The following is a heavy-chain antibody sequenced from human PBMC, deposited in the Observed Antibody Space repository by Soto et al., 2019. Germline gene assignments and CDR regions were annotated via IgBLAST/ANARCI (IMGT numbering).Heavy chain of an antibody. V-gene: IGHV4-34*01. D-gene: IGHD2-2*01. J-gene: IGHJ3*01. CDR1: GGSFSGYY. CDR3: ARGVCSSVNCSTMCALDF. Sequence: QVQLQPWGAGLLKPSETLSLTCEVHGGSFSGYYWTWIRQTPGKGLEWIGVISHSGTTNYQPSLANPVTTSAIPSEKGFSVILIAVTAAGSGAYYCARGVCSSVNCSTMCALDFLGQGTVVTVSS. CDR2: ISHSGTT.